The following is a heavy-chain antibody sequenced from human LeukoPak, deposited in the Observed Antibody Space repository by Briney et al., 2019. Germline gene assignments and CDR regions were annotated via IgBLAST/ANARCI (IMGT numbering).Heavy chain of an antibody. V-gene: IGHV4-39*01. J-gene: IGHJ4*02. CDR1: GGSISSSSYY. CDR2: IYYSGST. Sequence: PSETLSLTCTVSGGSISSSSYYWGWIRQPPGKGLEWIGSIYYSGSTYYNPSLKSRVTISVDTSKNQFSLKLSSVTAADTAVYYCARYVGSYLDYWGQETLVTVSS. CDR3: ARYVGSYLDY. D-gene: IGHD1-26*01.